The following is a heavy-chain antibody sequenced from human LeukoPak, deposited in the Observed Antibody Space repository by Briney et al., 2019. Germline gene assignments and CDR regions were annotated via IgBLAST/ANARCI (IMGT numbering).Heavy chain of an antibody. CDR2: INPNSGGT. CDR3: ARDMDETYYDFWSGSRHDAFDI. Sequence: ASVKVSCKASGYTFTSYYMHWVRQAPGQGLEWMGWINPNSGGTNYAQKFQGRVTMTRDTSISTAYMELSRLRSDDTAVYYCARDMDETYYDFWSGSRHDAFDIWGQGTMVTVSS. CDR1: GYTFTSYY. J-gene: IGHJ3*02. V-gene: IGHV1-2*02. D-gene: IGHD3-3*01.